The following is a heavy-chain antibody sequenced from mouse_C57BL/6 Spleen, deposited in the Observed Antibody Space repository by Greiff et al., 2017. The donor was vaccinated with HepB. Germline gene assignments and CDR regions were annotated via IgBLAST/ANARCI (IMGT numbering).Heavy chain of an antibody. Sequence: QVHVKQPGAELVTPGASVKLSCKASGYTFTSYWMHWVKQRPGRGLEWIGRIDPNSGGTKYNEKYKSKATLTVDKPSSTADMQLSSLTSEDSAVYYCARGGYYGNFAYGGQGTLVTVSA. V-gene: IGHV1-72*01. CDR3: ARGGYYGNFAY. D-gene: IGHD1-1*01. CDR1: GYTFTSYW. CDR2: IDPNSGGT. J-gene: IGHJ3*01.